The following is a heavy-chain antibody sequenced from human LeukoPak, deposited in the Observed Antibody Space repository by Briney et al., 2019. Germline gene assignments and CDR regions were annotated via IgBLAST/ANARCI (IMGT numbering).Heavy chain of an antibody. CDR2: IHYSGST. D-gene: IGHD6-19*01. V-gene: IGHV4-59*01. CDR1: GGSINNYY. J-gene: IGHJ4*02. Sequence: SETLSPTCTVSGGSINNYYWSWLRQPPGKGLEWIGYIHYSGSTNYNFSLKSRVTISVDTSKSQFSLKLSSVTAADTAVYYCARGAGWYEYWGQGTLVTVSS. CDR3: ARGAGWYEY.